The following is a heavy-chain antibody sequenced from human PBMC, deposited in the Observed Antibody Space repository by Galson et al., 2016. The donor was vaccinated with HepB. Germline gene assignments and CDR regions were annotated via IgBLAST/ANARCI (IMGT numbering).Heavy chain of an antibody. V-gene: IGHV3-7*01. J-gene: IGHJ3*02. Sequence: SLRLSCAASGFTFSSYWMSWVRQAPGKGLEWVANIKQDGSEQYYVDSVKGRFTISRDNAKNSLYLQMNSLRVEDTAVDYCGACPRRDPFNIWGQGTMVTVSS. CDR1: GFTFSSYW. CDR3: GACPRRDPFNI. CDR2: IKQDGSEQ.